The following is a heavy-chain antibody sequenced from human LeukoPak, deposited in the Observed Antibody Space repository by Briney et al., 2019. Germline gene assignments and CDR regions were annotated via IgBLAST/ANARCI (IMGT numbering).Heavy chain of an antibody. V-gene: IGHV4-4*07. J-gene: IGHJ5*02. Sequence: SETLSLTCTVSSGSISSYYWSWIRQPAGKGLEWIGRIYTSGSTNYNPSLKSRVTMSVDTSKNQFSLKLSSVTAADTAVYYCARHQVSGSGYDRDWFDPWGQGTLVTVSS. CDR2: IYTSGST. CDR3: ARHQVSGSGYDRDWFDP. D-gene: IGHD5-12*01. CDR1: SGSISSYY.